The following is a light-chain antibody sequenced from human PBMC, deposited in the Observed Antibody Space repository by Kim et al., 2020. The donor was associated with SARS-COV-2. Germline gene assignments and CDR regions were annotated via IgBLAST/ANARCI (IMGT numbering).Light chain of an antibody. CDR1: QSIGGW. CDR3: QHHSTCPIT. V-gene: IGKV1-5*01. Sequence: ASVGDRVTITCRASQSIGGWLAWYQQKPGKAPKLLIYDASSVESGVPSRFSGSGSGTEFTLTISSLQPDDSATYYCQHHSTCPITFGQGTRLEIK. J-gene: IGKJ5*01. CDR2: DAS.